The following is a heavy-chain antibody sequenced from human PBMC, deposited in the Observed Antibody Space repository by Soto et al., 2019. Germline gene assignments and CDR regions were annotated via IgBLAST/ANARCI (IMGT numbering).Heavy chain of an antibody. J-gene: IGHJ6*02. Sequence: QVQLVQSGAEVKKPGASVKVSCKASGYTFTSYGISWVRQAPGQGLEWMGWISAYNGNTNYAQKLQGRVTMTTDTSTSTAYMELRSRRSDDTAVYYCARDGAIVVVVAANYYYYGMDVWGQGTTVTVSS. CDR1: GYTFTSYG. V-gene: IGHV1-18*01. CDR3: ARDGAIVVVVAANYYYYGMDV. D-gene: IGHD2-15*01. CDR2: ISAYNGNT.